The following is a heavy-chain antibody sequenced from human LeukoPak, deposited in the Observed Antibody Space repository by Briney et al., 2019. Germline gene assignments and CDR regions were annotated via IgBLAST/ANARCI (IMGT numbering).Heavy chain of an antibody. J-gene: IGHJ6*02. V-gene: IGHV1-2*02. CDR1: GYTFTGYY. CDR3: AREMTPGSPRYCSGGSCQRRYYYYYGMDV. D-gene: IGHD2-15*01. Sequence: GASVKVSCKASGYTFTGYYMHWVRQAPGQGLEWMGWINPNSGGTNYAQKFQGRVTMNRDTSISTAYMELSRLRSDDTAVYYCAREMTPGSPRYCSGGSCQRRYYYYYGMDVWGQGTTVTVSS. CDR2: INPNSGGT.